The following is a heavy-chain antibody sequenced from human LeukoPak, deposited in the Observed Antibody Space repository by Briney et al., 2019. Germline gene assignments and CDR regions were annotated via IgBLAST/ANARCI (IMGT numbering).Heavy chain of an antibody. V-gene: IGHV1-18*01. CDR3: ARNLRNYYDSSGPGDY. J-gene: IGHJ4*02. D-gene: IGHD3-22*01. CDR1: GYTFTSYG. Sequence: ASVKVSCKASGYTFTSYGISWVRQAPGQGLEWMGWISAYNGNTNYAQKLQGRVTMTTDTSTSPAYMELRSLRSDDTAVYYCARNLRNYYDSSGPGDYWGQGTLVTVSS. CDR2: ISAYNGNT.